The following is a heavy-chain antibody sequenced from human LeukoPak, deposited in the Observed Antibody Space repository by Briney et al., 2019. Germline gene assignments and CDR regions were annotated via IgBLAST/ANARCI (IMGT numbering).Heavy chain of an antibody. CDR3: ARDDRTHYYDSSGGY. CDR1: GYTFTSYG. J-gene: IGHJ4*02. Sequence: ASVKVSCKASGYTFTSYGISWVRQAPGQGLEWMGWISAYNRNTNYAQKLQGRVTMTTDTSTSTAYMELRSLRSDDTAVYYCARDDRTHYYDSSGGYWGQGTLVTVSS. V-gene: IGHV1-18*01. CDR2: ISAYNRNT. D-gene: IGHD3-22*01.